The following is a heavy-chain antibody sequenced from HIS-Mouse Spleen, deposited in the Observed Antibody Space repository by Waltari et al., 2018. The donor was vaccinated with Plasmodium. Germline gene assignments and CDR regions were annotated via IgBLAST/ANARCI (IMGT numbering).Heavy chain of an antibody. Sequence: EVQLVESGGGLVQPAGSLTLACGASGFTFVSYWMSWVGQAPGKGLEGVANIKQDGSEKYYVDSVKGRFTISRDNAKNSLYLQMNSLRAEDTAVYYCASSWYWYFDLWGRGTLVTVSS. V-gene: IGHV3-7*01. D-gene: IGHD6-13*01. J-gene: IGHJ2*01. CDR1: GFTFVSYW. CDR2: IKQDGSEK. CDR3: ASSWYWYFDL.